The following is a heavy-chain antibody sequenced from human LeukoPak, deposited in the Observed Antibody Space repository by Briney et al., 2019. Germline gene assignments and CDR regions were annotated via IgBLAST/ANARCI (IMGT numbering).Heavy chain of an antibody. CDR2: INPNSGDT. D-gene: IGHD2-2*01. CDR3: ARDYCSSTSCLFDY. J-gene: IGHJ4*02. Sequence: ASVKVSCKASGHTFTGYYMHWVRQAPGQGLEWMGRINPNSGDTNYAQKFQGRVTMTRDTSISTAYMELSRLRSDDTAVYYCARDYCSSTSCLFDYWGQGTLVTVSS. CDR1: GHTFTGYY. V-gene: IGHV1-2*06.